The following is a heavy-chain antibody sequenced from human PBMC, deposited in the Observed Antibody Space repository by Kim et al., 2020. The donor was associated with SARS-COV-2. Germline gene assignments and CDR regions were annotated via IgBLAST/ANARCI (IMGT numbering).Heavy chain of an antibody. Sequence: GGSLRLSCAASGFTFSNAWMSWVRQAPGKGLEWVGRIKSKTDGGTTDYAAPVKGRFTISRDDSKNTLYLQMNSLKTEDTAVYYCTTANYYDSSGYYDWIIYYYYYYGMDVWGQGTTVTVSS. CDR1: GFTFSNAW. J-gene: IGHJ6*02. CDR3: TTANYYDSSGYYDWIIYYYYYYGMDV. D-gene: IGHD3-22*01. V-gene: IGHV3-15*01. CDR2: IKSKTDGGTT.